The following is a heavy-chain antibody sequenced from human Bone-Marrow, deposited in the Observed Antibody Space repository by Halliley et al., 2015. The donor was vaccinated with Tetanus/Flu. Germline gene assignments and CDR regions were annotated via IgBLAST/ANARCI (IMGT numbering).Heavy chain of an antibody. J-gene: IGHJ4*02. Sequence: EVQLVQSGAEVKKPGQSLRISCEGSGYTFATYWISWVRQMPGKGLEWMGKIDPSDSYTNYSPSFQGHVTISTDNSITTAYLQWNSLKASDTAMYYCARLHSSGHDYFDYWGQGTLVTVSS. CDR1: GYTFATYW. V-gene: IGHV5-10-1*01. D-gene: IGHD5-12*01. CDR2: IDPSDSYT. CDR3: ARLHSSGHDYFDY.